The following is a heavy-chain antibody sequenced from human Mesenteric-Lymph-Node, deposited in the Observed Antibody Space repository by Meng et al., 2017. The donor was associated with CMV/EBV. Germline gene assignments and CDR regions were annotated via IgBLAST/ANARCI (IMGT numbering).Heavy chain of an antibody. CDR1: GGSMSSYY. D-gene: IGHD3-3*01. CDR2: IYYSGST. CDR3: ARNGRESRGYYANFDY. Sequence: SETLSLTCTVSGGSMSSYYWSWIRQPPGKGLEWIGYIYYSGSTNYNPSLKSRVTISVDTSKNQFSLKLSSVTAADTAVYYCARNGRESRGYYANFDYWGQGTLVTVSS. J-gene: IGHJ4*02. V-gene: IGHV4-59*01.